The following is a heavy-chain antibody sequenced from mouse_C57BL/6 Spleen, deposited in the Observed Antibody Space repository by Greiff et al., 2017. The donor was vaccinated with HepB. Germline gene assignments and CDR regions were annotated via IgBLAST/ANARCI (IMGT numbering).Heavy chain of an antibody. J-gene: IGHJ3*01. Sequence: VKLVESGPELVKPGASVKLSCKASGYTFTSYDINWVQQRPGQGLEWIGWIYPRDGSTKYNEKFKGKATLTVDTSSSTAYMELHSLTSEDSAVYFGARMEFAYWGQGTLVTVSA. CDR3: ARMEFAY. V-gene: IGHV1-85*01. CDR1: GYTFTSYD. CDR2: IYPRDGST.